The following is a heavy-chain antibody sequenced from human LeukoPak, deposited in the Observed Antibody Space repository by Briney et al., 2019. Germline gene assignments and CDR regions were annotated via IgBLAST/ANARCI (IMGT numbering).Heavy chain of an antibody. D-gene: IGHD4-17*01. V-gene: IGHV4-39*01. CDR3: ARRDGFDAFDI. CDR1: GGSISSVSYY. CDR2: IYYSGNT. J-gene: IGHJ3*02. Sequence: PSETLSLTCTVSGGSISSVSYYWGWIRQPPGKGLEWIGNIYYSGNTYYSPSLKSRVTISIDTSKNQFSLRLSSVTAADTAVYNCARRDGFDAFDIWGQGTLVTVSS.